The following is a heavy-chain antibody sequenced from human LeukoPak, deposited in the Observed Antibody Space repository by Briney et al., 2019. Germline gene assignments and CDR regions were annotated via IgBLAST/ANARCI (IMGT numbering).Heavy chain of an antibody. CDR2: ISGSGGST. CDR1: GFSFSLYS. Sequence: PGGSLRLSCAASGFSFSLYSMNWVRQAPGKGLEWVSAISGSGGSTYHADSVKGRITISRDNSKNTLYLQVNSLRVEDTAVYYCAKDGSSGTYFDYWGQGTLVTVSS. V-gene: IGHV3-23*01. D-gene: IGHD3-10*01. CDR3: AKDGSSGTYFDY. J-gene: IGHJ4*02.